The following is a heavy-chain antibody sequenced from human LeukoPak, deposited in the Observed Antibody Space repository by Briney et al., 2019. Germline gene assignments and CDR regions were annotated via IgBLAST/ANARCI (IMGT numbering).Heavy chain of an antibody. CDR3: ARQAYYDSSGYSTIEDY. CDR1: GYSFTSYW. V-gene: IGHV5-51*01. Sequence: ESLKISCKGSGYSFTSYWIGWERQMPGKGLECMGIIYPGDSDTRYSPSFQGQVTISADKSISTAYLQWSSLKASDTAMYYCARQAYYDSSGYSTIEDYWGQGTLVTVSS. J-gene: IGHJ4*02. CDR2: IYPGDSDT. D-gene: IGHD3-22*01.